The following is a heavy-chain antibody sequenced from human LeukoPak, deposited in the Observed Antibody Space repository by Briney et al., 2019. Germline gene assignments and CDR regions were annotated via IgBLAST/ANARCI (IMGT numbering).Heavy chain of an antibody. CDR3: ARDGLLGYFDY. CDR2: ISGSGGST. CDR1: GFTFSSFA. J-gene: IGHJ4*02. Sequence: GGSLRLSCAASGFTFSSFAMSWVRQAPGKGLEWVSAISGSGGSTYYADSVKGRFTISRDNSKNTLYLQMNSLRAEDTAVYYYARDGLLGYFDYWGQGTLVTVSS. V-gene: IGHV3-23*01. D-gene: IGHD2-8*02.